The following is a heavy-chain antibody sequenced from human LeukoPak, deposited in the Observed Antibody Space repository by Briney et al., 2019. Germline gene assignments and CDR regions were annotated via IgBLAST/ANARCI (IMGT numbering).Heavy chain of an antibody. J-gene: IGHJ4*02. V-gene: IGHV1-69*06. CDR1: GVTLSSYA. CDR2: IIPIFGTA. D-gene: IGHD6-6*01. Sequence: SVKVSCKASGVTLSSYAISWVRQAPGQGLEWMGGIIPIFGTANYAQKFQGRVTITADKSTSTAYMELSSLRAEDTAVYYCARERFEYSSSCFDYWGQGTLVTVSS. CDR3: ARERFEYSSSCFDY.